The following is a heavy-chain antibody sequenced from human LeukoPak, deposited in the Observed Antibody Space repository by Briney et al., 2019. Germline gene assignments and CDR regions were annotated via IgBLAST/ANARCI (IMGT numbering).Heavy chain of an antibody. V-gene: IGHV4-39*01. J-gene: IGHJ4*02. Sequence: SETLSLTCTVSGGSIGSSTSYWGWIRQPPGKGLEWIGEINHSGSTNYNPSLKSRVTISVDTSKNQFSLKLSSVTAADTAVYYCARHAGGMVRGVITQYYFDYWGQGTLVTVSS. CDR2: INHSGST. CDR3: ARHAGGMVRGVITQYYFDY. CDR1: GGSIGSSTSY. D-gene: IGHD3-10*01.